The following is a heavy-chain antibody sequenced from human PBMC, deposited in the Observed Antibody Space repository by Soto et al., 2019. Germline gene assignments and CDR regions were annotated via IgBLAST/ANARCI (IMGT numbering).Heavy chain of an antibody. Sequence: PGGYLRLSCAASGFTFSSYSMNWVRQAPGKGLEWVSSISSSSSYIYYADSVKGRFTISRDNAKNSLYLQMNSLRAEDTAVYCCARAWKREKFGVISMSKGLDVLRQGTTFTVSS. V-gene: IGHV3-21*01. CDR2: ISSSSSYI. CDR3: ARAWKREKFGVISMSKGLDV. CDR1: GFTFSSYS. J-gene: IGHJ6*02. D-gene: IGHD3-3*01.